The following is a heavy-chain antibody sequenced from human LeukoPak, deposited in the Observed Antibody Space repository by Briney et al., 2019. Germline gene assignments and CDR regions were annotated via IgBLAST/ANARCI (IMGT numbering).Heavy chain of an antibody. J-gene: IGHJ4*02. D-gene: IGHD5-12*01. CDR3: ARGRRLRSLSFPFDY. V-gene: IGHV1-69*13. CDR1: GGTFSSYA. Sequence: ASVKVSCKASGGTFSSYANSWVRQAPGQGLEWMGGIIPIFGTANYAQKFQGRVTITADESTSTAYMELSSLRSEDTAVYYCARGRRLRSLSFPFDYWGQGTLVTVSS. CDR2: IIPIFGTA.